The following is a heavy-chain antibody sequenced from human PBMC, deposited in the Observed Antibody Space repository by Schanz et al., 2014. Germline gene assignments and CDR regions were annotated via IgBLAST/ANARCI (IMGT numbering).Heavy chain of an antibody. J-gene: IGHJ4*02. D-gene: IGHD5-12*01. CDR3: ARAAYGGYTSTPLRY. V-gene: IGHV1-46*01. CDR2: INPTGGST. Sequence: QVQLVQSGAEVKKPGASVKVSCKASGYTFISYFIHWVRQVPGQGLEWMGIINPTGGSTSYAQRFQGRVTVTRDTSTSTVYMELSSLRSEDTAVYYCARAAYGGYTSTPLRYWGQGTLVTVSS. CDR1: GYTFISYF.